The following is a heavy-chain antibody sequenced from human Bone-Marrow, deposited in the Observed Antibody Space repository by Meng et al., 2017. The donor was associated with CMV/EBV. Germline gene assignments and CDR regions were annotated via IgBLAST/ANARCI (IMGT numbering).Heavy chain of an antibody. CDR3: ARATGFAVGDI. V-gene: IGHV4-30-4*08. CDR2: IYSSGST. Sequence: SETLSLTCTVSGDSISSGDYYWSWIRQPPGKGLEWIGYIYSSGSTYYNPSLKSRLNILLDTSKNQFSLNLRSVTAADTAVYSCARATGFAVGDIWGHGTRVTGS. J-gene: IGHJ4*01. D-gene: IGHD3-3*01. CDR1: GDSISSGDYY.